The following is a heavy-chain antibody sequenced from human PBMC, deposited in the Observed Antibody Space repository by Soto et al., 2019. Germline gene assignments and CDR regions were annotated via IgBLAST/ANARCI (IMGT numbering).Heavy chain of an antibody. CDR1: GFTFSSYW. D-gene: IGHD6-13*01. Sequence: EVQLVESGGGLVQPGGSLRLSCAVSGFTFSSYWMHWVRQAPGKGLVWVSRINSDGSTTSYADSVKGRFTISRDNAKNTLYLQMNSLRAEDTAVYYCARDPGIAAAGTVGYFDYWGQGTLVTVSS. J-gene: IGHJ4*02. V-gene: IGHV3-74*01. CDR2: INSDGSTT. CDR3: ARDPGIAAAGTVGYFDY.